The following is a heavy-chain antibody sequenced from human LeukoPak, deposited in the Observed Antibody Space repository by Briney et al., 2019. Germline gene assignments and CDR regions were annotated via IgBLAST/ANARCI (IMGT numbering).Heavy chain of an antibody. J-gene: IGHJ5*02. CDR2: IYYSGST. D-gene: IGHD3-3*01. CDR3: ARGITIFGVRDNWFDP. Sequence: SETLSLACTVSGGSISSRSYYWGWIRQPPGKGLEWIGSIYYSGSTYYNPSLKSRVTISVDTSKNQFSLKLSSVTAADTAVYYCARGITIFGVRDNWFDPWGQGTLVTVSS. V-gene: IGHV4-39*01. CDR1: GGSISSRSYY.